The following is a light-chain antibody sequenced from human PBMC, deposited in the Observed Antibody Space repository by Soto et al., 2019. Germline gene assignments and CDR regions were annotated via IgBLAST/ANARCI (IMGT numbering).Light chain of an antibody. CDR1: PSVSSSY. Sequence: EIVLTQSPGTLSLSPGERATLSCRASPSVSSSYLAWYQQKPGQAPRLLIYSASGRATGIPDRFSGSGSGTDFTLTISSLEPEDFAVYYCQQYGSSPLFTFGPGTKVDIK. CDR2: SAS. CDR3: QQYGSSPLFT. J-gene: IGKJ3*01. V-gene: IGKV3-20*01.